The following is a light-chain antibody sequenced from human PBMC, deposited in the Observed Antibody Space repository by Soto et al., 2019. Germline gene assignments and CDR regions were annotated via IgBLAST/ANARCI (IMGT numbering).Light chain of an antibody. V-gene: IGLV2-11*01. CDR1: SNDVGGYNF. CDR2: DVS. J-gene: IGLJ2*01. CDR3: SSYAGSYTLV. Sequence: QSALTQPRSVSGSPEQSVTISCTGTSNDVGGYNFVSWYQQHPGKVPKLFIYDVSRRPSGVPDRFSGSKSGNTASLTISGLQAEDEADYYCSSYAGSYTLVFGGGTKLTVL.